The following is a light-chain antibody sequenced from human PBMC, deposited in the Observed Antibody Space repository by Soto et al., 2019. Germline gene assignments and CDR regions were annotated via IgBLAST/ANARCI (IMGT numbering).Light chain of an antibody. CDR1: NSNIASNT. J-gene: IGLJ1*01. Sequence: QSVLTQPPSASETPGQTVSISCSGSNSNIASNTVNWYQHLPGTAPKLLIYYNNQRPSGVPDRFSGSKSGTSASLGISGLQSEDESDYYCAAWDDTLKRYVFGTGTKLTVL. CDR2: YNN. CDR3: AAWDDTLKRYV. V-gene: IGLV1-44*01.